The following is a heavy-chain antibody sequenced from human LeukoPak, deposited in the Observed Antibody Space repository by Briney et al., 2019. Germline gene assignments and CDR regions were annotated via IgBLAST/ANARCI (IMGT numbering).Heavy chain of an antibody. Sequence: GESLRLSCAASALRIGDYWMEWVRQAPGKGLEWLANVKQGGTEKAYVDSVRGRFTISRDNAKNSLFMQMNSLRVEDTAVYYCAKVRDRRDGYNFYFYDYMDVWGKGTTVTVSS. CDR1: ALRIGDYW. J-gene: IGHJ6*03. V-gene: IGHV3-7*01. CDR3: AKVRDRRDGYNFYFYDYMDV. CDR2: VKQGGTEK. D-gene: IGHD5-24*01.